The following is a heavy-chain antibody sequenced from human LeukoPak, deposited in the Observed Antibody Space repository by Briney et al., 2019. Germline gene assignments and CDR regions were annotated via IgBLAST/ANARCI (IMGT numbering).Heavy chain of an antibody. D-gene: IGHD3-10*01. CDR3: AREDYYGSGSFDY. Sequence: GGSLRLSCAASGFTFSSYGMHWVRQAPGKGVEWVAVIWYDGSNKYYADSVKGRFTISRDNSKNTLYLQMNSLRAEDTAVYYCAREDYYGSGSFDYWGQGTLVTVSS. J-gene: IGHJ4*02. CDR1: GFTFSSYG. CDR2: IWYDGSNK. V-gene: IGHV3-33*01.